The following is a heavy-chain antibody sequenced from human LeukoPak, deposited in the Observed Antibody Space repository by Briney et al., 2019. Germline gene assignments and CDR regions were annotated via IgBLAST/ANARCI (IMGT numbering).Heavy chain of an antibody. D-gene: IGHD1-1*01. J-gene: IGHJ3*02. CDR1: DDSITMYY. CDR3: ARDRYNWNDGHAFDI. CDR2: VDHTGST. V-gene: IGHV4-59*12. Sequence: SETLSLTCSVSDDSITMYYWTWIRQPPGKGLEWIGYVDHTGSTNFNPSLNGRVSISRDTTKNLFSLKLSSVTAADTAVYYCARDRYNWNDGHAFDIWGQGTMVTVSS.